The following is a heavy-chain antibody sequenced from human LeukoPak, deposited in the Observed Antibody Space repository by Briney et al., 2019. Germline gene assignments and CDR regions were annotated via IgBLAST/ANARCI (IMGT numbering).Heavy chain of an antibody. CDR3: ARDKLVGDSYFEY. V-gene: IGHV3-7*01. J-gene: IGHJ4*02. Sequence: GGSLRLSCTASGFTFSTYWMSWIRQAPGKGLEWVANIKQDGGQIYYVDSVKGRFTISRDNAKNSLFLQMNSLRAEDTAVYYCARDKLVGDSYFEYWGQGTLVTVSS. D-gene: IGHD1-26*01. CDR2: IKQDGGQI. CDR1: GFTFSTYW.